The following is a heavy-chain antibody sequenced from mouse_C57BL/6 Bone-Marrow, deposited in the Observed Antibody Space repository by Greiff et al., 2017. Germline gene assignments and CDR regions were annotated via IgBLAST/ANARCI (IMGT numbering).Heavy chain of an antibody. CDR2: IISKSNNYST. J-gene: IGHJ4*01. Sequence: VQPVAFGGGLVQPKGSLKLSCAASGFRFNTHAMNWVRPAPGTGLEWVARIISKSNNYSTYYADSVHDRFPISSDDSESILYLQMNNLMTEDTAMYYCVGHYGYPCYYAMDYWGKGTSVTVSS. CDR3: VGHYGYPCYYAMDY. V-gene: IGHV10-1*01. D-gene: IGHD2-2*01. CDR1: GFRFNTHA.